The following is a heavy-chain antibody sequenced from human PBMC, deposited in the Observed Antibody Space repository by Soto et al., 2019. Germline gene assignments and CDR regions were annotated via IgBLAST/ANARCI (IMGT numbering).Heavy chain of an antibody. CDR2: INAGNGNT. CDR3: ARDKITGSIDY. CDR1: GYTFTSYD. J-gene: IGHJ4*02. Sequence: ASVKVSCKASGYTFTSYDMHWVRQAPGQRLEWMGWINAGNGNTKYSQKFQGRVTITRDTSASKAYMELSSLRSEDTAVYYCARDKITGSIDYWGQGTPVTVSS. V-gene: IGHV1-3*01. D-gene: IGHD1-20*01.